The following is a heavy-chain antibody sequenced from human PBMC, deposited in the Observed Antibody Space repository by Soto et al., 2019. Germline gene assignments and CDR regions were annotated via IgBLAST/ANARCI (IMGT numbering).Heavy chain of an antibody. CDR1: GGSISSGGYY. V-gene: IGHV4-31*03. CDR2: IYYSGST. D-gene: IGHD2-2*01. CDR3: ARGNGGYKYQLPLDV. J-gene: IGHJ6*04. Sequence: QVQLQESGPGLVKPSQTLSLTCTVSGGSISSGGYYWSWIRQHPGKGLEWIGYIYYSGSTYYIPSLKIRVTISVDTSKNQFSLKLSSVTAADTAVYYCARGNGGYKYQLPLDVWGKGTTVTVSS.